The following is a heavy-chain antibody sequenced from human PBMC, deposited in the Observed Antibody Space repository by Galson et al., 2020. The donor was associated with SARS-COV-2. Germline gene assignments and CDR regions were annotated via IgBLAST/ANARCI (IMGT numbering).Heavy chain of an antibody. CDR3: AHLVAADGLDY. D-gene: IGHD6-25*01. J-gene: IGHJ4*02. V-gene: IGHV2-5*01. CDR2: IYWNDDR. Sequence: LEWLALIYWNDDRRYSPSLKSRLTITKDMSKNQVVLTMTNMDPVDTATYYCAHLVAADGLDYWGQGTLVTVSS.